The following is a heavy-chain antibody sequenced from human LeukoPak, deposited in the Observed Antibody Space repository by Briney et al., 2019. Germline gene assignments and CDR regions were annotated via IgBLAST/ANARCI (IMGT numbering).Heavy chain of an antibody. Sequence: PSETLSLTCAVSDYSLSSGYDWGWIRQPPGKGLEGSGNIYLSGSTYYNPSLKSRVTISVDTSKNQFSLKLSTVTAADTAVYYCARGGSGSRSAYYFDYWGQGTLVTVSS. CDR1: DYSLSSGYD. D-gene: IGHD3-10*01. CDR3: ARGGSGSRSAYYFDY. J-gene: IGHJ4*02. V-gene: IGHV4-38-2*01. CDR2: IYLSGST.